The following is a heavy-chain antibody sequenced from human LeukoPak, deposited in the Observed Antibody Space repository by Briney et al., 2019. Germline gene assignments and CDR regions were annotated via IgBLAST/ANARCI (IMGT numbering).Heavy chain of an antibody. V-gene: IGHV4-59*01. CDR2: IYYSGST. Sequence: SETLSLTCTVSGGSISSYYWSWIRQPPGKGLEWIGYIYYSGSTNYNPSLKSRVTISVDTSKNQFSLKLSSVTAADTAVYYCARKRITMIVDIWGQGTMATVSS. CDR1: GGSISSYY. D-gene: IGHD3-22*01. CDR3: ARKRITMIVDI. J-gene: IGHJ3*02.